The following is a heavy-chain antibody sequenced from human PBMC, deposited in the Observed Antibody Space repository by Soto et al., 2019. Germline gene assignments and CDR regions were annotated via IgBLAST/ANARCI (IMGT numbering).Heavy chain of an antibody. CDR2: ISSNGVGT. D-gene: IGHD6-6*01. J-gene: IGHJ6*03. V-gene: IGHV3-64*01. CDR1: GFTLSGYA. Sequence: EVQLAESGGGLAQPGGSLRLSCAASGFTLSGYAMAWVRQAPGKGLEYVSGISSNGVGTYYANSVQGRFTISRDNSNNTVYLQMGSLRPEDMAVYYCARRARPDFYYMDVWGKGTTVTVSS. CDR3: ARRARPDFYYMDV.